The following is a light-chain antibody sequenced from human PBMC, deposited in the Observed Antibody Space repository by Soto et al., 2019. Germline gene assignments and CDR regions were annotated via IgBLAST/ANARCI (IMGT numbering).Light chain of an antibody. J-gene: IGKJ5*01. Sequence: DVQMTQSPSSLSASVVDRFTITFQASQNINNYLNWYQQKPGRAPKLLIYDASNLEAGVPPRFRGSGSGTDFTFTISRLQPEDIATYYCQQYENLPTFGQGTRLEIK. V-gene: IGKV1-33*01. CDR3: QQYENLPT. CDR2: DAS. CDR1: QNINNY.